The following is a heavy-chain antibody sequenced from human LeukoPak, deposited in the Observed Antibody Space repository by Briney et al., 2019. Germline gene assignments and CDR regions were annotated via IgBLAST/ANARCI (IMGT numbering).Heavy chain of an antibody. CDR1: GFTFSSYW. CDR3: ARVRIQLWDDAFDI. CDR2: INSDGSST. J-gene: IGHJ3*02. Sequence: PGGSLRLSCAASGFTFSSYWMHWVRQAPGKGLVWVSRINSDGSSTSYADSVKGRFTISRDNAKNTLYVQMNSLRGEDTAVYYCARVRIQLWDDAFDIWGQGTMVTVSS. V-gene: IGHV3-74*01. D-gene: IGHD5-18*01.